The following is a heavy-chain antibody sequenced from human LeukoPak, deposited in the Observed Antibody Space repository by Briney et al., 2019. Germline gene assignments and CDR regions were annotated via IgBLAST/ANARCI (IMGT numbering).Heavy chain of an antibody. D-gene: IGHD4-17*01. Sequence: SETLSLTRAVSSYSISSGSYWGWIRQSPGKGLEWVGSIFHSGNSYYNPSLKSRLTMSVDTSKNQFSLKLTSVTAADTALYYCARVTYVDDMLYQYFDSWGQGILVTVSS. V-gene: IGHV4-38-2*01. CDR3: ARVTYVDDMLYQYFDS. CDR2: IFHSGNS. CDR1: SYSISSGSY. J-gene: IGHJ4*02.